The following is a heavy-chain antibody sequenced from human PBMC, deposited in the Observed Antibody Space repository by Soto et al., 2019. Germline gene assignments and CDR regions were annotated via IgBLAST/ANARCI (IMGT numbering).Heavy chain of an antibody. CDR1: GYTFTSYD. CDR2: MNPNSGNT. J-gene: IGHJ5*02. CDR3: ARGHYEEYSSSSVSDWFDP. Sequence: ASVKVSCKASGYTFTSYDINWVRQATGQGLEWMGWMNPNSGNTGYAQKFQGRVTMTRNTSISTAYMELSSLRSEDTAVYYCARGHYEEYSSSSVSDWFDPWGQGTLVTVSS. D-gene: IGHD6-6*01. V-gene: IGHV1-8*01.